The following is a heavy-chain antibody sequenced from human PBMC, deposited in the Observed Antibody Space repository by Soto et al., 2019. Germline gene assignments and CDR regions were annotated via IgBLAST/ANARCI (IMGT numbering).Heavy chain of an antibody. CDR2: ISSSGSTI. Sequence: LRLSCAASGFTFSSYEMNWVRQAPGKGLEWVSYISSSGSTIYYADSVKGRFTISRDNAKNSLYLQMNSLRAEDTAVYYCATETAPRDDWFDPWGQGTLVTVSS. J-gene: IGHJ5*02. CDR1: GFTFSSYE. CDR3: ATETAPRDDWFDP. V-gene: IGHV3-48*03.